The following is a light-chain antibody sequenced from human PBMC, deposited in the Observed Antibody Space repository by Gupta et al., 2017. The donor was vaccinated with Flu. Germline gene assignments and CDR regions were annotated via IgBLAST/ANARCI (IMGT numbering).Light chain of an antibody. V-gene: IGLV1-47*01. Sequence: NANIGIKYVYWYQQLPGAAPKLLIYRSNQRPSGVPDRFSGSKSGNSASLAISGLRSEDEADYYCAACDESLSVVLFGGGTKLTVL. CDR1: NANIGIKY. CDR2: RSN. J-gene: IGLJ2*01. CDR3: AACDESLSVVL.